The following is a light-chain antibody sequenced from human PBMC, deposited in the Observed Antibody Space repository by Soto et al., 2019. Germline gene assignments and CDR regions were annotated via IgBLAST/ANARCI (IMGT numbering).Light chain of an antibody. Sequence: QSVLTQPPSASGTPGQRVTISCSGSSFNIGNNAVNWYQQLPGTAPKLLLFSNDQRPSGVPDRFSGSKSGTSASLAISGLQSEDEADYYCTAWDDSLNGLIVGGGTQLTVL. V-gene: IGLV1-44*01. CDR1: SFNIGNNA. CDR3: TAWDDSLNGLI. J-gene: IGLJ2*01. CDR2: SND.